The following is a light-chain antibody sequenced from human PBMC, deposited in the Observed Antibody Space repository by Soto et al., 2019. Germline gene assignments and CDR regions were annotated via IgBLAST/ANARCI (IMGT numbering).Light chain of an antibody. CDR2: DAS. Sequence: EIVLTQSPGTLSLSPGERATLSCTTSQSVSSSNLAWYQQKPGQAPRLLIFDASNRATGTPARFSGSGSGTDFTLTISSLEPEDFAVYYCQQRSNWTWTFGQGTKVDI. CDR3: QQRSNWTWT. J-gene: IGKJ1*01. V-gene: IGKV3D-20*02. CDR1: QSVSSSN.